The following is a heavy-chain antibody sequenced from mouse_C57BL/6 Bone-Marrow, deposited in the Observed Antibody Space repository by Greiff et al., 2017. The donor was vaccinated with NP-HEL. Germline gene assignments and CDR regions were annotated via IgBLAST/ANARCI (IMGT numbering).Heavy chain of an antibody. CDR2: IYPGDGDT. V-gene: IGHV1-82*01. Sequence: QVQLQQSGPELVKPGASVKISCKASGYAFSSSWMNWVKQRPGKGLEWIGRIYPGDGDTNYNGKFKGKATLTADKSSSTAYMQLSSLTSEDSAVYFCAREWDYYYGSSYGFAYWGQGTLVTVSA. CDR3: AREWDYYYGSSYGFAY. D-gene: IGHD1-1*01. J-gene: IGHJ3*01. CDR1: GYAFSSSW.